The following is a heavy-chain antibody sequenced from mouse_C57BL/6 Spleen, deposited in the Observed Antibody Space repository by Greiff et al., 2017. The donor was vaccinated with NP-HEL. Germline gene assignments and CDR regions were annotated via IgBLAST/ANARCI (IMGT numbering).Heavy chain of an antibody. D-gene: IGHD1-1*01. CDR3: TTTGYGRP. V-gene: IGHV14-4*01. CDR1: GFNIKDDY. J-gene: IGHJ1*03. Sequence: VQLKESGAELVRPGASVKLSCTASGFNIKDDYMHWVKQRPEQGLEWIGWIDPENGDTEYASKFQGKATITADTSSNTAYLQLSSLTSEDTAVYYWTTTGYGRPWGTGTTVTVSS. CDR2: IDPENGDT.